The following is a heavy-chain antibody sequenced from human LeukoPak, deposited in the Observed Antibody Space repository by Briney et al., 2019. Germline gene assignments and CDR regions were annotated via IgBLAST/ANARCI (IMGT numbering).Heavy chain of an antibody. CDR3: AKGFSSSWEFDY. CDR2: IRYDDSSK. CDR1: GFTFSSYG. V-gene: IGHV3-30*02. Sequence: GGSLRLSCAASGFTFSSYGMHWVRQAPGKGLEWVAFIRYDDSSKYYPDSVKGRFTISRDNSKNTLYLQMNSLTTEDTAVYYCAKGFSSSWEFDYWGQGTLVTVSS. D-gene: IGHD6-13*01. J-gene: IGHJ4*02.